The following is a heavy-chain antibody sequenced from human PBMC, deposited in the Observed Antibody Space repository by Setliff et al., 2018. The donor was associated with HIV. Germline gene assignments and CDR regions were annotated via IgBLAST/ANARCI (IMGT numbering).Heavy chain of an antibody. CDR2: ISVSGGST. Sequence: PVGSLRLSCAASEFTFSSYAMSWVRQAPGKGLEWVSSISVSGGSTYYADSVKGRFTISRDNSKNTLSLQMNSLRAEDTAVYYCAKDDVGSWDYWGQGTLVTVSS. J-gene: IGHJ4*02. D-gene: IGHD1-26*01. V-gene: IGHV3-23*01. CDR3: AKDDVGSWDY. CDR1: EFTFSSYA.